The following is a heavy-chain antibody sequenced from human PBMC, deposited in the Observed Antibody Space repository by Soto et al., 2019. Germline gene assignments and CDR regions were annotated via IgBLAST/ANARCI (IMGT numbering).Heavy chain of an antibody. J-gene: IGHJ4*02. CDR1: GFTFDDYA. V-gene: IGHV3-9*01. Sequence: EVQLVESGGGLVQPGRSLRLSCAASGFTFDDYAMHWVRQAPGKGLEWVSGISWNSGSIGYADSVKGRFTISRDNAKKSLLLQMNSLGDEDTGFYFFAKFGGGGDFDYWGQGTLVTVSS. CDR2: ISWNSGSI. CDR3: AKFGGGGDFDY. D-gene: IGHD3-16*01.